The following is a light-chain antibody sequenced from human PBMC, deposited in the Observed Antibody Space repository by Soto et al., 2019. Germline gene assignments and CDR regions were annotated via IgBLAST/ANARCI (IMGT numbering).Light chain of an antibody. J-gene: IGKJ1*01. V-gene: IGKV3-11*01. CDR2: DAS. Sequence: EIVLTQSPATLSLSPGEKATLSCRASPSVSSYLAWYQQKPGQAPRLLIYDASIRATAIPARFIGTGSETDFTLTITSREPEDFAVYYCQQRSNWPWTFGQGTKVEIK. CDR3: QQRSNWPWT. CDR1: PSVSSY.